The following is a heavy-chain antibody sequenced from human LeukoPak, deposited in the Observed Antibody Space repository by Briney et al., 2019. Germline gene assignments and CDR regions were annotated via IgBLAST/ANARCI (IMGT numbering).Heavy chain of an antibody. D-gene: IGHD2/OR15-2a*01. CDR1: GYSFTTYW. CDR2: TYPGDSDT. CDR3: ARHLSPDGFDI. J-gene: IGHJ3*02. V-gene: IGHV5-51*01. Sequence: GESLKISCKGSGYSFTTYWIGWVRQMPGKGLEWMGMTYPGDSDTRYSPSFQGQVTISADKSISTAYLQWSSLKASGTAMYYCARHLSPDGFDIWGQGTMVTVSS.